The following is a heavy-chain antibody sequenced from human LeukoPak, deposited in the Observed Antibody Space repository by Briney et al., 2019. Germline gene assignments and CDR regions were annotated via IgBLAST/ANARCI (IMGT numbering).Heavy chain of an antibody. CDR3: ARVAGDANTETFDI. CDR1: DYTFSNYG. Sequence: ALVEASCNASDYTFSNYGITWVPQAPGQRVEWMGWISAYNGNTNYAQKFQGRVTMTTDTSTSTAYMQLRSLTSDDTAVYYCARVAGDANTETFDIWGQGTMVSVSS. J-gene: IGHJ3*02. V-gene: IGHV1-18*01. CDR2: ISAYNGNT. D-gene: IGHD3-16*01.